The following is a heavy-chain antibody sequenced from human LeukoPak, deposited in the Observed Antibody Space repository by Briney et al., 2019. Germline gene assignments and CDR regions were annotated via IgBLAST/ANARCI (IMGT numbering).Heavy chain of an antibody. CDR1: GFTFSSYE. Sequence: PGGSLRLSCAASGFTFSSYEVNWVRQAPGKGLEWVSYISSSGSTIYYADSVKGRFTISRDNAKNSLYLQMNSLGAEDTAVYYCAKTGYSSSWELDYWGQGTLVTVSS. J-gene: IGHJ4*02. CDR3: AKTGYSSSWELDY. D-gene: IGHD6-13*01. V-gene: IGHV3-48*03. CDR2: ISSSGSTI.